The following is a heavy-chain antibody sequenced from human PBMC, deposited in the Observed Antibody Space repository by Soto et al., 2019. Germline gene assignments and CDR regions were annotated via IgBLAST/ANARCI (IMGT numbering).Heavy chain of an antibody. D-gene: IGHD3-16*01. CDR3: AKSSDGYPYYFDY. V-gene: IGHV3-23*01. J-gene: IGHJ4*02. Sequence: EVQLLESGGGLVQPGGSLRLSCAASAFAFSTYAMTWVRQSPGKGLEWVSTINHVGDSSYYTDSVKDRFTISRDNSKNTLYLQMNSLRAEDTAVYYCAKSSDGYPYYFDYWGQGALVTVSS. CDR2: INHVGDSS. CDR1: AFAFSTYA.